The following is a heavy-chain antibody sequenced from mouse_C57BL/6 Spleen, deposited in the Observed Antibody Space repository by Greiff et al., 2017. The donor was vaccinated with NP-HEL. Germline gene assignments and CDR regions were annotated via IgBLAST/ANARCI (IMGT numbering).Heavy chain of an antibody. CDR2: IYPGDGDT. Sequence: VQLQQSGAELVKPGASVKISCKASGYAFSSYWMNWVKQRPGKGLEWIGQIYPGDGDTNYNGKCKGKATLTADKSSSTAYMQLSSLTYEDAAVYFCARDYYGSSYWYFDVWGTGTTVTVSS. J-gene: IGHJ1*03. CDR3: ARDYYGSSYWYFDV. D-gene: IGHD1-1*01. V-gene: IGHV1-80*01. CDR1: GYAFSSYW.